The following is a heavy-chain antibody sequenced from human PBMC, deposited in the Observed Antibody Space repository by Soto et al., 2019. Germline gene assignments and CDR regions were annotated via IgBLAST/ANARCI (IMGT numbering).Heavy chain of an antibody. CDR3: AREANWNYELGNHFDY. Sequence: QVQLQESGPGLVKPSQTLSLICSVSGGSISSGDYYWSWIRQPPGKGLEWIGYIFYSGSTYYNPSLESRVTISVDTSENQFSLKLRSVTAADTAVYYCAREANWNYELGNHFDYWGQGTLVTVSS. CDR1: GGSISSGDYY. J-gene: IGHJ4*02. D-gene: IGHD1-7*01. V-gene: IGHV4-30-4*01. CDR2: IFYSGST.